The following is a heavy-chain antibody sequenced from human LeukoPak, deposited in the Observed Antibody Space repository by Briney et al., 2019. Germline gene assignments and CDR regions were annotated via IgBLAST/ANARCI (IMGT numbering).Heavy chain of an antibody. CDR1: GFNFSIYN. D-gene: IGHD4-17*01. CDR3: ARTTGISVTTSAFDI. J-gene: IGHJ3*02. V-gene: IGHV3-21*01. Sequence: GGSLRLSCVASGFNFSIYNMNWVRQAPGKGLGLVSSIISGSTYTYYADSLKGRFTISRDNAKNSLYLQMNSLRAEDTAVYYCARTTGISVTTSAFDIWRQGTMVTVSS. CDR2: IISGSTYT.